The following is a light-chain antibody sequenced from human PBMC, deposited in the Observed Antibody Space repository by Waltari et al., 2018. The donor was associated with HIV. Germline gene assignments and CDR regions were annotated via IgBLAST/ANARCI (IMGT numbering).Light chain of an antibody. J-gene: IGLJ1*01. CDR2: DVT. V-gene: IGLV2-8*01. CDR1: SSDVGSFKY. CDR3: CSFVGSYSYV. Sequence: QSALTQPPSASGSPGQSVTISCTRTSSDVGSFKYVSWYQQHPGKAPKLMIYDVTKWPSGVPDRFSGSKSGNTASLTDSGLQAEDEAEYYCCSFVGSYSYVFGSGTKVTVL.